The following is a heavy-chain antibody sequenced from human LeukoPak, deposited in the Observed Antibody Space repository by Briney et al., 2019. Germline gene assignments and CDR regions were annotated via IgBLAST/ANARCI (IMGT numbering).Heavy chain of an antibody. CDR1: GFSISTSG. Sequence: GGSLRLSCTVSGFSISTSGMSWVRQAQGKGLQTISAISVDGESAYYADSVKGRFTISRDNSKNTLYLQMNSPRVEDTAVYYCAQGVGSGWYPHWGQGSLVSVSS. CDR3: AQGVGSGWYPH. V-gene: IGHV3-23*01. J-gene: IGHJ4*02. CDR2: ISVDGESA. D-gene: IGHD6-19*01.